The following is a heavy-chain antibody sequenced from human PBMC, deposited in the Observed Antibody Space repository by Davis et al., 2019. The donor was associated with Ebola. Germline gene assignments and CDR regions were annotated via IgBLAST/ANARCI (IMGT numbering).Heavy chain of an antibody. V-gene: IGHV1-69*13. Sequence: SVKVSCKASGGTFSSYAISWVRQAPGQGLEWMGGIIPIFGTANYAQKFQGRVTITADESTSTAYMELSSLRSEDTAVYYCARDDTVTTRFDYWGQGTLVTVSS. CDR2: IIPIFGTA. CDR3: ARDDTVTTRFDY. J-gene: IGHJ4*02. CDR1: GGTFSSYA. D-gene: IGHD4-17*01.